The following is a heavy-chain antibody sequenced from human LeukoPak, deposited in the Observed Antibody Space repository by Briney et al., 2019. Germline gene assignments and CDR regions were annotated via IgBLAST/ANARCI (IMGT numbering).Heavy chain of an antibody. CDR2: IYRTGNT. J-gene: IGHJ4*02. CDR3: ARLRKGDDFWTAYYYFDY. V-gene: IGHV4-39*01. Sequence: SETLSLTCSVSGGSISSGSNYWGWLRQPPGKGLEWIANIYRTGNTYYNPSLKSRVTISVDTSKNQFSLKLSSVTAADTAVYYCARLRKGDDFWTAYYYFDYWGQGALVTVSS. D-gene: IGHD3/OR15-3a*01. CDR1: GGSISSGSNY.